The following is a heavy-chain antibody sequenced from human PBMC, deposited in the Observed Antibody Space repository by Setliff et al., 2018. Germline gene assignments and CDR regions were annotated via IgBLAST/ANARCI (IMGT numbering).Heavy chain of an antibody. CDR2: IHPSGST. D-gene: IGHD3-3*02. Sequence: TLSLTCTVSGDSISSGSYHWSWIRKPAGKGLEWIGRIHPSGSTNYNPSLKSRVTISVDTSATTVYMELSSLRSDDTALYYCASMSTLGPHYDFWGQGTLVTVSS. CDR3: ASMSTLGPHYDF. V-gene: IGHV4-61*02. CDR1: GDSISSGSYH. J-gene: IGHJ4*02.